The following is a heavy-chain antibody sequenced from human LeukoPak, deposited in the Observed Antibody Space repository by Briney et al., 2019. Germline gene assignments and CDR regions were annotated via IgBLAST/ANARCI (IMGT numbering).Heavy chain of an antibody. Sequence: SETLSLTCTVSDGSITNYYWSWIRQTPGKGLEWIGSTHYSESTIYNPSLKSRVTMSVDTSKNHLSLKLNSVTAADTAVYYCARNAAVATSRTWFDPWGQGTLVTVSS. V-gene: IGHV4-59*08. D-gene: IGHD6-19*01. J-gene: IGHJ5*02. CDR3: ARNAAVATSRTWFDP. CDR1: DGSITNYY. CDR2: THYSEST.